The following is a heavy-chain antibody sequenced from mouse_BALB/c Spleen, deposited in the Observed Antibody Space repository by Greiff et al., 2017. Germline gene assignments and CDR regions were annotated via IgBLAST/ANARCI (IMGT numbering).Heavy chain of an antibody. Sequence: EVHLVESGGGLVQPGGSRKLSCAASGFTFSSFGMHWVRQDPEKGLEWVAYISSGRSTIYYADTVKGRFTIARDNPKQTLFLQMTSLRSEDTAMYDVASRYDGYYESAMDYWGQGTSVTVSS. CDR1: GFTFSSFG. J-gene: IGHJ4*01. D-gene: IGHD2-3*01. CDR3: ASRYDGYYESAMDY. CDR2: ISSGRSTI. V-gene: IGHV5-17*02.